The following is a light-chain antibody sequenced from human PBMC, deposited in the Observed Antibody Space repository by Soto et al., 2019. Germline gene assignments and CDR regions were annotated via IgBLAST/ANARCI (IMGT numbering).Light chain of an antibody. J-gene: IGLJ1*01. CDR2: RNN. Sequence: QSVLTQPPSASGTPGQRVTISCSGSSSNIGSNYVYWYQQLPGTAPKLLIYRNNQRPSGVPGRFSGSKSGTSASLAISGLRSEDEADYYCAAWDDSLSGYVFGTGTKVTV. CDR1: SSNIGSNY. CDR3: AAWDDSLSGYV. V-gene: IGLV1-47*01.